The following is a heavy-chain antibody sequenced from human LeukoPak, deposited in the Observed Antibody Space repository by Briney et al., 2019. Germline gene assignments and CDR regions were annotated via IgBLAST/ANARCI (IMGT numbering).Heavy chain of an antibody. J-gene: IGHJ4*02. CDR3: ARDPSLLGDGFASDY. V-gene: IGHV4-4*07. CDR1: GGSISSYY. Sequence: PSETLSLTCTVSGGSISSYYWSWIRQPAGKGLEWIGRIYTSGSTNYNPSLKSRVTMSVDTSKNQFSLKLSSVTAADTAVYYCARDPSLLGDGFASDYWGQGTLVTVSS. D-gene: IGHD5-24*01. CDR2: IYTSGST.